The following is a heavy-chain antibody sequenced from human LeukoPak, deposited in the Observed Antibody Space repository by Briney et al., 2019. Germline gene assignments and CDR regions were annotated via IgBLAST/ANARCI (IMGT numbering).Heavy chain of an antibody. CDR1: GYTFTSYG. J-gene: IGHJ4*02. CDR3: ARGGDSSGLNRFAY. Sequence: ASVKVSCKASGYTFTSYGISWVRQAPGQGLEWMGWISTYNGNTNYAQKLQGRVTMTRDTSTSTAYMELRSLKSDDTAVYYCARGGDSSGLNRFAYWGQGTMVTVSS. CDR2: ISTYNGNT. V-gene: IGHV1-18*01. D-gene: IGHD3-22*01.